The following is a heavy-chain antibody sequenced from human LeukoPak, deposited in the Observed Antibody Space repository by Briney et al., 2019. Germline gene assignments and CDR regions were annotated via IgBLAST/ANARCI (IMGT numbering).Heavy chain of an antibody. D-gene: IGHD1-26*01. CDR2: ISYEGSNK. CDR1: GFTFSSYA. J-gene: IGHJ6*03. Sequence: PGGSLRLSCAASGFTFSSYAMHWVRQAPGKGLEWLAVISYEGSNKYYVDSVKGRFTISRDNSKNTVYLQMNSLRSEDTAVYYCARGRKFGIVGATHLPYYYYMDVWGKGTTVTVSS. CDR3: ARGRKFGIVGATHLPYYYYMDV. V-gene: IGHV3-30-3*01.